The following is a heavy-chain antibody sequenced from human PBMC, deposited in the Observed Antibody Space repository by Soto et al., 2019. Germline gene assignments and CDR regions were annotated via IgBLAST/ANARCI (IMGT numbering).Heavy chain of an antibody. CDR1: GGSISSGGYY. CDR2: IYYSGST. CDR3: ARAPAEYYDILTGYGAPDY. Sequence: SETLSLTCTVSGGSISSGGYYWSWIRQHPGKGLEWIGYIYYSGSTYYNPSLKSRVTISVDTSKNQFSLKLSSVTAADTAVYYCARAPAEYYDILTGYGAPDYWGQGTLVTVSS. V-gene: IGHV4-31*03. D-gene: IGHD3-9*01. J-gene: IGHJ4*02.